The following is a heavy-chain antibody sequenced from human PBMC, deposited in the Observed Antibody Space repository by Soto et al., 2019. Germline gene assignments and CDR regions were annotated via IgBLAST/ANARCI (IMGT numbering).Heavy chain of an antibody. CDR2: ISSRSYTI. J-gene: IGHJ6*02. D-gene: IGHD6-6*01. V-gene: IGHV3-48*02. Sequence: EVQLVESGGGLVQPGGSLRLSCAASGFSFSTYSMNWVRQAPGKGLEWVSYISSRSYTIYYVDSVKCRFTSSRDNAKNSLYLQMNSLRDEDTAVYYCARGGSSSDNGMDVWGQGTTVTVSS. CDR1: GFSFSTYS. CDR3: ARGGSSSDNGMDV.